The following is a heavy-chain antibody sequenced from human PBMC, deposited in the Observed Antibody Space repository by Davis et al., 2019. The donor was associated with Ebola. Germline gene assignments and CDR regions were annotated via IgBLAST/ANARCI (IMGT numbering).Heavy chain of an antibody. V-gene: IGHV3-30-3*01. CDR2: ISYDGSNK. D-gene: IGHD2-2*01. J-gene: IGHJ4*02. CDR1: GFTFSSYA. Sequence: PGGSLRLSCAASGFTFSSYAMHWVRQAPGKGLEWVAVISYDGSNKYYADSVKGRFTISRDNSKNTLYLQMNSLRAEDTAVYYCAKGVTSCCYTHCANWGQGTLVTVSS. CDR3: AKGVTSCCYTHCAN.